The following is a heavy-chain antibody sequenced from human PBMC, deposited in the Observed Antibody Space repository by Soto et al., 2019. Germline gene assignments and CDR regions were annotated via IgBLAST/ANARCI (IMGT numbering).Heavy chain of an antibody. V-gene: IGHV1-18*01. CDR3: ARVAVTTFHYYMDV. CDR2: ISAYNGNT. Sequence: ASVKVSCKASGYTFTSYGISWVLQAPGQGLEWMGWISAYNGNTNYAQKLQGRVTMTTDTSTSTAYMELRSLRSDDTAVYYCARVAVTTFHYYMDVWGKGTTVTVSS. CDR1: GYTFTSYG. D-gene: IGHD4-4*01. J-gene: IGHJ6*03.